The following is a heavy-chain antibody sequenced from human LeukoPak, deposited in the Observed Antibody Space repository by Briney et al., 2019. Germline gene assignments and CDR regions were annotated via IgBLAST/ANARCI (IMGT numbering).Heavy chain of an antibody. J-gene: IGHJ5*02. CDR2: ISYDGSNK. V-gene: IGHV3-30*04. CDR3: ARGDSRGYYYTSGFDP. CDR1: GFTFSSYA. D-gene: IGHD3-22*01. Sequence: GGSLRPSCAASGFTFSSYAMHWVRQAPGKGLEWVAVISYDGSNKYYADSVKGRFTISRDNAKNTLHLQMNSLRAEDTAVYYCARGDSRGYYYTSGFDPWGQGTLVTVSS.